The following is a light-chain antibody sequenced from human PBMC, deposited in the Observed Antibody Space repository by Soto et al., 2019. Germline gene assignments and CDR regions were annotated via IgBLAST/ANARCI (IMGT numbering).Light chain of an antibody. Sequence: SYELTQPPSVSVAPGQTARITCGGNNIGSKSVHWHQQKPGQAPVLVVYDDSDRPSGIPERFSGSNSGNTATLTISRVEAGDEADYYCQVWDSSSDHRDVVFGGGTKLTVL. V-gene: IGLV3-21*02. J-gene: IGLJ2*01. CDR2: DDS. CDR3: QVWDSSSDHRDVV. CDR1: NIGSKS.